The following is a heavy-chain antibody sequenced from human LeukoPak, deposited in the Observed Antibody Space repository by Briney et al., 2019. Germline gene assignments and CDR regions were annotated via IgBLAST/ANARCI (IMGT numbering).Heavy chain of an antibody. CDR2: IKQDGSEK. V-gene: IGHV3-7*01. Sequence: GSLRLSCAASGFTFSSYWMSWVRQAPGKGLEWVANIKQDGSEKYYVDSVKGRFTISRDNAKNSLYLQMNSLRAEDTAVYYCAREGEGGQGILAPIDYWGQGTQVTVSS. J-gene: IGHJ4*02. CDR3: AREGEGGQGILAPIDY. CDR1: GFTFSSYW. D-gene: IGHD3-3*01.